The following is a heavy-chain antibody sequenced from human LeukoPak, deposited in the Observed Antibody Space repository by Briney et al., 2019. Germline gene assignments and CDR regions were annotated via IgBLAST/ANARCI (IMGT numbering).Heavy chain of an antibody. J-gene: IGHJ3*02. CDR1: GFTFDDYA. CDR3: AKDQTPGYSSEPGAFDI. Sequence: PGRPLRLSCAASGFTFDDYAMHWVRQAPGKGLEWVSGISWNSGSIGYADSVKGRFTISRDNAKNSLYLQMNSLRAEDTALYYCAKDQTPGYSSEPGAFDIWGQGTMVTVSS. V-gene: IGHV3-9*01. CDR2: ISWNSGSI. D-gene: IGHD6-25*01.